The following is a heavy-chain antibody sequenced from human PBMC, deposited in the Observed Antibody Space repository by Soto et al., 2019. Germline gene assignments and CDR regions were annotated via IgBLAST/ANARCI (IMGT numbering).Heavy chain of an antibody. CDR2: ISWNSGNI. Sequence: DVQLVESGGGLVQPGRSLRLSCAASGFTFDDYAVHWVRQAPGKGLEWVSGISWNSGNIDYADSVKGRFTISRDNAKNSLFLQMNSLRADDTALYYCAKGRGYIYNGGSALDYWGQGTLVTVSS. CDR1: GFTFDDYA. CDR3: AKGRGYIYNGGSALDY. J-gene: IGHJ4*02. D-gene: IGHD5-18*01. V-gene: IGHV3-9*01.